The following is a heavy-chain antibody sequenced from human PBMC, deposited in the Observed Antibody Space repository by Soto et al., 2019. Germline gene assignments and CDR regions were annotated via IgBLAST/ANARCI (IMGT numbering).Heavy chain of an antibody. CDR1: GYTFTGYY. Sequence: ASVKVSCKASGYTFTGYYMHWVRQAPGQGLEWMGWINPNSGGTNEAQKFQGRVTMTRDTSIRTAYMEMSRLSSDDTAVYYCARVGPRRVAFDIWGQGTMVTVSS. CDR2: INPNSGGT. J-gene: IGHJ3*02. V-gene: IGHV1-2*02. CDR3: ARVGPRRVAFDI.